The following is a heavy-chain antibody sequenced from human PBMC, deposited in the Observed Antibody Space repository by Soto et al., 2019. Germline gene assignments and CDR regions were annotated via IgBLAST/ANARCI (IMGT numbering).Heavy chain of an antibody. V-gene: IGHV3-23*01. CDR2: ISGSGGST. CDR1: GFTFSSYA. CDR3: AKDSWGSYGGSYFDY. D-gene: IGHD1-26*01. Sequence: PGGSLRLSCAASGFTFSSYAMSWVRQAPGKGLEWVSAISGSGGSTYYADSVKGRFTISRDNSKNTLYLQMNSLRAEDTAVYYCAKDSWGSYGGSYFDYWGQGTLVTVSS. J-gene: IGHJ4*02.